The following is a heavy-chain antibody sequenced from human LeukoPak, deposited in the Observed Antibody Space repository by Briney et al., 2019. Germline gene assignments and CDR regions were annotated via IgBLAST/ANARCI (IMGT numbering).Heavy chain of an antibody. Sequence: GASVKVSCKASGYTFTSYGISWVRQAPGQGLEWMGWISAYNGNTNYAQKLQGRVTMTTDTSTSTAYMELRSLRSDDTAVYYCARDRLLWFGELSSGYFQHWGQGTLVTVSS. CDR1: GYTFTSYG. CDR2: ISAYNGNT. J-gene: IGHJ1*01. V-gene: IGHV1-18*01. D-gene: IGHD3-10*01. CDR3: ARDRLLWFGELSSGYFQH.